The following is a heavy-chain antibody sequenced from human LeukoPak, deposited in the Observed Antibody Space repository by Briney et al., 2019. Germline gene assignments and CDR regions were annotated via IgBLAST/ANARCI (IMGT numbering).Heavy chain of an antibody. CDR2: INLGGSAK. V-gene: IGHV3-7*01. CDR1: GFAFSDYW. Sequence: GGSLRLSCSTSGFAFSDYWMNWVRQAPGKGPEWVANINLGGSAKLYVDSVKGRCTISRDNAKNSLYLQMNSLRVEDTAVYYCAAWGLHNYWGQGTLVTVSS. J-gene: IGHJ4*02. D-gene: IGHD7-27*01. CDR3: AAWGLHNY.